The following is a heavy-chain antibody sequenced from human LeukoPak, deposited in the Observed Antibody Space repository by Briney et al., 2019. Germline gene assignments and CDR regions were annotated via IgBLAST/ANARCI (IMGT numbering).Heavy chain of an antibody. D-gene: IGHD1-26*01. CDR2: ISYDGSNQ. Sequence: GRSLRLSCAASGFTFRSYAMHWVRQAPGKGLEWVAVISYDGSNQKYADSVKGRFTISRDNSKNTLYLQMNSLRAEDTAVYYCATNSGSYQFDYWGQGTLVTVSS. CDR3: ATNSGSYQFDY. CDR1: GFTFRSYA. V-gene: IGHV3-30*04. J-gene: IGHJ4*02.